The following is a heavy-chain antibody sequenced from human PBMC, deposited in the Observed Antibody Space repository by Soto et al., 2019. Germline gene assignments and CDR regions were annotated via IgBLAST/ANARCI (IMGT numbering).Heavy chain of an antibody. V-gene: IGHV4-30-2*01. Sequence: QLQLQESGSGLVKPSQTLSLTCAVSGGSISSGGYSWSWIRQPPGKGLEWIGYIYHSGSTYYNPSLKSRVTLSVDRSTNQFSLKLSSVTAAETAVYYCAAGGGLPRYYWGQGTPVTVSS. D-gene: IGHD5-12*01. CDR3: AAGGGLPRYY. CDR1: GGSISSGGYS. J-gene: IGHJ4*02. CDR2: IYHSGST.